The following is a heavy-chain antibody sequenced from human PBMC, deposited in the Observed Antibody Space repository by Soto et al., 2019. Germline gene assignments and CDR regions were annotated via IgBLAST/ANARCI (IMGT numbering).Heavy chain of an antibody. CDR2: IYPGDSDT. V-gene: IGHV5-51*01. CDR3: ARRPGYCSSTSCYRWFDP. J-gene: IGHJ5*02. CDR1: GYSFTSYW. Sequence: GESLKISCKGSGYSFTSYWIGWVRQMPGKGLEWMGIIYPGDSDTRYSPSSQGQVTISADKSISTAYLQWSSLKASDTAMYYCARRPGYCSSTSCYRWFDPWGQGTLVTVSS. D-gene: IGHD2-2*02.